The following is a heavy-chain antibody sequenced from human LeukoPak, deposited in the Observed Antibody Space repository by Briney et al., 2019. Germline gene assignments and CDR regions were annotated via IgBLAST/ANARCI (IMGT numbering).Heavy chain of an antibody. CDR2: IAYDGSDK. V-gene: IGHV3-30*04. J-gene: IGHJ4*02. D-gene: IGHD3-16*01. Sequence: GGSLRLSYVASGFTFSSFAMQWVRQAPGKGLEWVAVIAYDGSDKYYADSVKGRFTISRDNAKNSLYLQMDSLRAEDTAVYYCARGWASEAFDYWGQGTLVTVSS. CDR3: ARGWASEAFDY. CDR1: GFTFSSFA.